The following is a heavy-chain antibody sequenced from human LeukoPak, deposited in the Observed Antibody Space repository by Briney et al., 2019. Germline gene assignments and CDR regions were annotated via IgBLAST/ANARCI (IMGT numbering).Heavy chain of an antibody. V-gene: IGHV4-31*03. J-gene: IGHJ2*01. D-gene: IGHD4-17*01. Sequence: PSETLSLTCTVSGGSISSGGYYWSWIRQHPGKGLEWIGYIYYSGSTYYNPSLKSRVTISVDTSKNQFSLKLSSVTAADTAVYYCARGSPDYGDIRYWYFDLWGRGTLVTVSS. CDR1: GGSISSGGYY. CDR2: IYYSGST. CDR3: ARGSPDYGDIRYWYFDL.